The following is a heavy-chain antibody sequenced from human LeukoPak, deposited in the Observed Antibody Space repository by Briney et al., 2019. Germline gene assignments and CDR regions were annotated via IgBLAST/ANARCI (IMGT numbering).Heavy chain of an antibody. CDR1: GFTFSNYW. J-gene: IGHJ4*02. D-gene: IGHD5-12*01. Sequence: GGSLRFSCAASGFTFSNYWMIWVRQAPGKGLEWVANIKQDGSEKYYVDSVRGRFTISRDNDKNSLYLQMSSLRAEDTAVYYCANYKRGYSGSSDYWGQGTLVTVSS. CDR2: IKQDGSEK. V-gene: IGHV3-7*01. CDR3: ANYKRGYSGSSDY.